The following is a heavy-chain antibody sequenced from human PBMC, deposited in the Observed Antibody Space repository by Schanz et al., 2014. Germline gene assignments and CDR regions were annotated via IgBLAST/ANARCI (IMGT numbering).Heavy chain of an antibody. CDR2: IKLDGSEK. V-gene: IGHV3-7*01. Sequence: EVQLVESGGGLVQPGGSLRLSCAASGFTFSGYWMSWVRQAPGEGLVWVANIKLDGSEKYYVDSVKGRFTISRDNAKNSLYLQMNSLTAEDTAVYYCAKYGTGKGVSFKYWGQGTLVTVSS. CDR3: AKYGTGKGVSFKY. J-gene: IGHJ4*02. CDR1: GFTFSGYW. D-gene: IGHD1-26*01.